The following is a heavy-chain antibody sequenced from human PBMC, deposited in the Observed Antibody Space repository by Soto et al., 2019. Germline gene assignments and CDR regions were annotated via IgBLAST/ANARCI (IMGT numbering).Heavy chain of an antibody. CDR2: IYHSGST. CDR3: VRVPGP. Sequence: PSETLCLTCAVSGGSISSGGYSWSWIRQPPGKGLEWIGYIYHSGSTYYNPSLKSRVTISVDRSKNQFSLKLSSVTAADTAVYYCVRVPGPWGQGTLVTVSS. J-gene: IGHJ5*02. V-gene: IGHV4-30-2*01. D-gene: IGHD7-27*01. CDR1: GGSISSGGYS.